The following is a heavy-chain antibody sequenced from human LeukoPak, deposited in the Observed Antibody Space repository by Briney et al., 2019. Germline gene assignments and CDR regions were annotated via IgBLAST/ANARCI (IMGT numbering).Heavy chain of an antibody. CDR1: GFIFSDYY. CDR3: ARAGELRYMDV. Sequence: GGSLRLSCAASGFIFSDYYMAWIRQAPGKGLEWISTIKGTGLTTYYADSVKGRVTISRDNDKNSLFLQMSSLRADDTAIYYCARAGELRYMDVWGKGTAVTVSS. CDR2: IKGTGLTT. J-gene: IGHJ6*03. D-gene: IGHD3-16*01. V-gene: IGHV3-11*04.